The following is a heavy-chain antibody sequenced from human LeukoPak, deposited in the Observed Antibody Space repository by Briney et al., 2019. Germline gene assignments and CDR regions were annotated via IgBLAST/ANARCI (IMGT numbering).Heavy chain of an antibody. D-gene: IGHD3-3*01. CDR3: ARDPFPSFWGGAFPTPPV. CDR2: ISSSGSTI. Sequence: GGSLRLSCAASGLTFSDYYMSWIRQAPGKGLEWVSYISSSGSTIYYADSVKGRFTISRDNAKNSLYLQMNSLRAEDTAVYYCARDPFPSFWGGAFPTPPVWGKGTTVTVSS. J-gene: IGHJ6*04. CDR1: GLTFSDYY. V-gene: IGHV3-11*01.